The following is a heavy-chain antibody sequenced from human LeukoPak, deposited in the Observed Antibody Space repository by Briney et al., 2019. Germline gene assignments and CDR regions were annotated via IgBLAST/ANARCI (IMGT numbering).Heavy chain of an antibody. Sequence: SETLSLTCTVSGGSISSYYWSWIRQPPGKGLEWIGYIYYSGSTNYNPSLKSRVTISVDTSKNQFSLKLSSVSASDTAVYYCARDDITNGVFDYWGQGTLVTVSS. D-gene: IGHD2-8*01. CDR3: ARDDITNGVFDY. J-gene: IGHJ4*02. CDR1: GGSISSYY. CDR2: IYYSGST. V-gene: IGHV4-59*01.